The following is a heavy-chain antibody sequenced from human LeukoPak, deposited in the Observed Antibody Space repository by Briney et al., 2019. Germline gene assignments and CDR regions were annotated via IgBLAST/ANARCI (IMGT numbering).Heavy chain of an antibody. D-gene: IGHD2-21*01. Sequence: SVKVSCKASGGTXSSYAISWVRQAPGQGLEWMGGIIPIFGTANYAQKFQGRVAITADESTSTAYMELSSRRSEDTAVYYCARAGCGGDCYDYWGQGTLVTVSS. CDR1: GGTXSSYA. V-gene: IGHV1-69*13. J-gene: IGHJ4*02. CDR2: IIPIFGTA. CDR3: ARAGCGGDCYDY.